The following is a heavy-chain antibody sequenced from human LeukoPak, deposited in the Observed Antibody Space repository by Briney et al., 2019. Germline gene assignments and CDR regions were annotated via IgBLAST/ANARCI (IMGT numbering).Heavy chain of an antibody. CDR3: ATGAGDFDH. D-gene: IGHD1-14*01. CDR2: ISYSGNT. Sequence: SSETLSLTCTVSGGSISNYYWSWIRQPPGKELEWIGYISYSGNTDSNPSLKSRVTISVDTSKNQFSLKLSSVTAADTAVYYCATGAGDFDHWGQGILVTVSS. V-gene: IGHV4-59*08. CDR1: GGSISNYY. J-gene: IGHJ4*02.